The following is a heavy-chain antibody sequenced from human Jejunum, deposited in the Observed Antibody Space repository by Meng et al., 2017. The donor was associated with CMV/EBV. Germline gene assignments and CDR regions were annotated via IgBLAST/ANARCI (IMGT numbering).Heavy chain of an antibody. V-gene: IGHV4-31*03. CDR2: IYYSGST. CDR3: ARGGTVTNAAY. Sequence: CTVSGGSISNGGYCWSWIRQHPGKGLEWIGYIYYSGSTCYNPSLKSRVTISVDTSKNQFSLNLSSVTAADTAVYYCARGGTVTNAAYWGQGTLVTVSS. J-gene: IGHJ4*02. CDR1: GGSISNGGYC. D-gene: IGHD4-11*01.